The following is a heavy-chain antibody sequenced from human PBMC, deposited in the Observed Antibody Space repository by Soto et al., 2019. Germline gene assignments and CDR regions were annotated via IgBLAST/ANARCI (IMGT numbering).Heavy chain of an antibody. CDR1: GFTFSSYG. CDR2: IWYDGSNK. Sequence: GGSLRLSCAASGFTFSSYGMHWVRQAPGKGLEWVAVIWYDGSNKYYADSVKGRFTISRDNSKNTLYLQMNSLRAEDTAVYYCAREKKYYYGSGSVDYYSYYGMVVWGQGTTVTVSS. V-gene: IGHV3-33*01. D-gene: IGHD3-10*01. J-gene: IGHJ6*02. CDR3: AREKKYYYGSGSVDYYSYYGMVV.